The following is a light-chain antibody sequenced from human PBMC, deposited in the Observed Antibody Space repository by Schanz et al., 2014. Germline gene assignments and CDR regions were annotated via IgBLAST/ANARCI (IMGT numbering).Light chain of an antibody. CDR2: GAS. J-gene: IGKJ3*01. CDR1: QSVSSSY. CDR3: QHYGGSFT. V-gene: IGKV3-20*01. Sequence: EIVLTQSPGTLSLSPGERATLSCRASQSVSSSYLAWYQQKPGQAPRLLIYGASSRATGIPDRFSGSGSGTDFTLTISSLQSEDFAIYYCQHYGGSFTFGPGTRVDIK.